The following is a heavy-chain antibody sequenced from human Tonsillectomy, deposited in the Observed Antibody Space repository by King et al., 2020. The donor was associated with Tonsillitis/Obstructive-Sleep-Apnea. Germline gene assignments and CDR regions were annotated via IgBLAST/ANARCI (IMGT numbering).Heavy chain of an antibody. CDR3: ARSQGVPGEPYYYSGMDA. D-gene: IGHD2-2*01. V-gene: IGHV3-33*01. J-gene: IGHJ6*02. CDR2: IWYDGSNK. CDR1: GFTFSSYG. Sequence: VQLVESGGGVVQPGRSLRLSCAASGFTFSSYGMHWVRQAPGKGLEWVAIIWYDGSNKYYADSVKGRFTISRDNSKNTLYLPMNSLRAEDTSVYYCARSQGVPGEPYYYSGMDAWGQGTTVTVSS.